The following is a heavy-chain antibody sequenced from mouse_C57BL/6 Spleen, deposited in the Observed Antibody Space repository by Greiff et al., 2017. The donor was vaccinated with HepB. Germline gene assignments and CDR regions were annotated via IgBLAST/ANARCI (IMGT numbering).Heavy chain of an antibody. V-gene: IGHV5-4*01. CDR2: ISDGGSYT. CDR3: ARDMRITTVVDPRAY. D-gene: IGHD1-1*01. Sequence: DVKLVESGGGLVKPGGSLKLSCAASGFTFSSYAMSWVRQTPEKRLEWVATISDGGSYTYYPDNVKGRFTISRDNAKNNLYLQMSHLKSEDTAMYYCARDMRITTVVDPRAYWGQGTLVTVSA. CDR1: GFTFSSYA. J-gene: IGHJ3*01.